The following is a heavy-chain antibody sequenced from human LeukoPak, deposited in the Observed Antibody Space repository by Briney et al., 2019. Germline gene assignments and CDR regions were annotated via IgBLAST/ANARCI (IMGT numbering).Heavy chain of an antibody. CDR2: INPNSGGT. Sequence: ASVTVSCTASGYTFTGYYMHWVRQAPGQGLEWMGWINPNSGGTNYAQKFQGRVTMTRDTSISTAYMELSRLRSDDTAVYYCARDYSGEWEQLTGWWFDPWGQGTLVIVSS. J-gene: IGHJ5*02. V-gene: IGHV1-2*02. D-gene: IGHD1-26*01. CDR1: GYTFTGYY. CDR3: ARDYSGEWEQLTGWWFDP.